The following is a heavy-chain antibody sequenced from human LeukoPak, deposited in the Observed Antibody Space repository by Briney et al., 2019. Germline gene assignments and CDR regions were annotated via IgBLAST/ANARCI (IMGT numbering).Heavy chain of an antibody. D-gene: IGHD3-10*01. V-gene: IGHV4-59*08. CDR1: GGSISDYY. Sequence: PSETLSLTCTVSGGSISDYYWNWIRQPPGKGLEWIGYLHYTGSTTYNPSLKSRVTISVDTSKNQFSLKLSSVTAADTAVYYCARFGGADAFDIWGQGTMVTVSS. CDR3: ARFGGADAFDI. J-gene: IGHJ3*02. CDR2: LHYTGST.